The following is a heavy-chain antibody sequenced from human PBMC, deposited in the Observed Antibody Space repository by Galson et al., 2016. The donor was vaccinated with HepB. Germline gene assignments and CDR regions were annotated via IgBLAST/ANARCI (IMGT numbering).Heavy chain of an antibody. D-gene: IGHD3-10*01. Sequence: TLSLTCTVSTDSISTKFYYWSWIRQPPGKGLEWIASVYNSGTTYYNPSLKSRVTISVDTSYNRFSLKLGSVTAADAGVYYCTGTMVRGFSYFDYWGQGTLVTVSS. CDR3: TGTMVRGFSYFDY. CDR1: TDSISTKFYY. J-gene: IGHJ4*02. V-gene: IGHV4-39*01. CDR2: VYNSGTT.